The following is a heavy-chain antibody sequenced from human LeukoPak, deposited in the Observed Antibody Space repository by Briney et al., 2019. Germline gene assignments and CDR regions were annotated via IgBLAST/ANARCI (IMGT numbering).Heavy chain of an antibody. CDR2: ISGSGGST. CDR1: GFTFSSYA. CDR3: AKDRRIYGSGPGEAFDP. Sequence: GGSLRLSCAASGFTFSSYAMSWVRQAPGKGLEWVSAISGSGGSTYYADSVKGRFTISRDNSKNTLYLQMNSLRAEDTAVYYCAKDRRIYGSGPGEAFDPWGQGTLVTVSS. V-gene: IGHV3-23*01. J-gene: IGHJ5*02. D-gene: IGHD3-10*01.